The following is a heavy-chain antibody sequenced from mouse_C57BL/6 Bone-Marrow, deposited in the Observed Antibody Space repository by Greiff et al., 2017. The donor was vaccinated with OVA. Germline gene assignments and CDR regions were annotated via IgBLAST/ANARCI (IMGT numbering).Heavy chain of an antibody. Sequence: EVKLMESGGDLVKPGGSLKLSCAASGFTFSSYGMSWVRQTPDKRLEWVATISSGGSYTYYPDSVKGRFTISRDNAKNTLYLQMSSLKSEDTAMYYGASAYYSNYGYWGQGTTLTVSS. J-gene: IGHJ2*01. V-gene: IGHV5-6*01. CDR2: ISSGGSYT. D-gene: IGHD2-5*01. CDR1: GFTFSSYG. CDR3: ASAYYSNYGY.